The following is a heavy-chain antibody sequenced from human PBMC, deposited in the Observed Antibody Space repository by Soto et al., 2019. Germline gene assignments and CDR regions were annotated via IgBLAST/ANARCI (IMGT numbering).Heavy chain of an antibody. V-gene: IGHV3-72*01. J-gene: IGHJ6*02. CDR3: TRDLASGIPRGLDV. CDR2: IRNKVNRYTT. Sequence: EVQLVESGGGLVQPGGSLRLSCAASGFSFSDYYMDWVRQAPGKGLEWVGRIRNKVNRYTTEYAASVQGRFTISGDDSKNSLELQMNSLKTEDTAIYYCTRDLASGIPRGLDVWGQGITVSVSS. CDR1: GFSFSDYY. D-gene: IGHD2-21*02.